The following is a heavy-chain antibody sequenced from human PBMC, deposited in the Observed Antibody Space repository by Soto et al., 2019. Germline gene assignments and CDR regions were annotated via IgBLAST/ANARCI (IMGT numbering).Heavy chain of an antibody. CDR2: IYYSGST. CDR1: GGSISSSSYY. V-gene: IGHV4-39*01. Sequence: PSETLSLTCTVSGGSISSSSYYWGWIRQPPGKGLEWIGSIYYSGSTYYNPSLKSRVTISVDTSKNQFSLKLSSVTAADTAVYYCARAPGYCSSTSCPRSLYYGMDVWGQGTTVTVSS. CDR3: ARAPGYCSSTSCPRSLYYGMDV. J-gene: IGHJ6*02. D-gene: IGHD2-2*01.